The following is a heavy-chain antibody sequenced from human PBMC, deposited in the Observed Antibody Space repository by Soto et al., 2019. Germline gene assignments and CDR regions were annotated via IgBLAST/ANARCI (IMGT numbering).Heavy chain of an antibody. D-gene: IGHD3-22*01. CDR1: GFSLSTSGVG. CDR2: IYWNDDK. J-gene: IGHJ2*01. CDR3: AHSSYYYDSSGYGYWYFDL. Sequence: QITLKESGPTLVKPTQTLTLTCTFSGFSLSTSGVGVGWIRQPPGKALEWLALIYWNDDKRYSPSLKSRLTITKDTSKNQVVLTMTNMDPVDTATYYCAHSSYYYDSSGYGYWYFDLWGRGTLVTVSS. V-gene: IGHV2-5*01.